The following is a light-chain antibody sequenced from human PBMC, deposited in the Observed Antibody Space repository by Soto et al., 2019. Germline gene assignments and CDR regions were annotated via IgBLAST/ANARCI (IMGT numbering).Light chain of an antibody. CDR1: SSNIGAGYD. CDR2: GNS. CDR3: QSYDSSLSVV. V-gene: IGLV1-40*01. Sequence: QSVLTQPPSVSGAPGQRVTISCTGSSSNIGAGYDVHWYQQLPGTAPKVLIYGNSNRPSGVPDRFSGSKSGTSASLAITGLQAEDEAEYYCQSYDSSLSVVFGGGTQLNVL. J-gene: IGLJ2*01.